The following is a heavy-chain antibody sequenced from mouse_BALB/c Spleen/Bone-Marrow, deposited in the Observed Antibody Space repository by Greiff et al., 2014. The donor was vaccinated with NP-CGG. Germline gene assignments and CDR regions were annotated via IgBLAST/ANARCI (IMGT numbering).Heavy chain of an antibody. Sequence: QVQLKESGAELVKPGASVRLSCKASGYNFTNYYMYWVKQRPGQGLEWIGEINPSNGGTNFNEKFKSKATLPVDKSSNTTYMQLSSLTSEDSAVYYCTRSGNYLFAYWGQGTLVTVSA. CDR1: GYNFTNYY. V-gene: IGHV1S81*02. CDR3: TRSGNYLFAY. CDR2: INPSNGGT. D-gene: IGHD2-1*01. J-gene: IGHJ3*01.